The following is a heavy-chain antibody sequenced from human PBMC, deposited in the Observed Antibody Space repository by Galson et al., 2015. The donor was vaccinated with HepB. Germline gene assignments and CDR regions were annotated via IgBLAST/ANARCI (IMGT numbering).Heavy chain of an antibody. D-gene: IGHD4-11*01. CDR3: ARGGATTAPKRNYWYFDL. Sequence: SETLSLTCTVSGGSISSYYWSWIRQPPGKGLEWIGYIYYSGSTNYNPSLKSRVTISVDTSKNQFSLKLSSVTAADTAVYYCARGGATTAPKRNYWYFDLWGRGTLVTVSS. CDR1: GGSISSYY. J-gene: IGHJ2*01. CDR2: IYYSGST. V-gene: IGHV4-59*01.